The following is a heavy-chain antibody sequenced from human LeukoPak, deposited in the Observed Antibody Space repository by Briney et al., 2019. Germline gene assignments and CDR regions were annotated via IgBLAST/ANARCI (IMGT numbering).Heavy chain of an antibody. CDR1: GGSISSSSYY. V-gene: IGHV4-39*01. J-gene: IGHJ3*02. CDR3: ARNEGRSFDI. Sequence: SETLSLTCTVSGGSISSSSYYWGWIRQPPGKGLEWIGSIYYSGSTYYNPSLKSRVSISVDTSKNQFSLKLSSVTAADTAVYYCARNEGRSFDIWGQGTMVTVSS. D-gene: IGHD3-10*01. CDR2: IYYSGST.